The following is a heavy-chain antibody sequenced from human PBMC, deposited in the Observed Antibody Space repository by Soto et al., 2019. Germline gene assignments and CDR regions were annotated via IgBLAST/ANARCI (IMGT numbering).Heavy chain of an antibody. V-gene: IGHV3-23*01. Sequence: EVQLLESGGGLVQPGGSLRLSCAASGFTFSSYAMSWVRQAPGKGLEWVSAISGSGGSTYYADSVKGRFTISRDNSKNTLYGKMNSRRAEGTVVYYCGRGGRWLSLRGGGSDYWGQGTLVTVSS. J-gene: IGHJ4*02. CDR2: ISGSGGST. D-gene: IGHD5-12*01. CDR3: GRGGRWLSLRGGGSDY. CDR1: GFTFSSYA.